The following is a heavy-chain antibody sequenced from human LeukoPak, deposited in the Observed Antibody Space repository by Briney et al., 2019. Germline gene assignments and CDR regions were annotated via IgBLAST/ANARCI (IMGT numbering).Heavy chain of an antibody. D-gene: IGHD1-26*01. CDR3: ARDSWDSGSSYFDY. V-gene: IGHV4-31*03. Sequence: KPSETLSLTCTVSGGSISSGGYYWSWIRQHPGKGLEWIGYIYYSGSTYYNPSLKSRVTISVDTSKNQFSLKLSSVTAADTAVYYCARDSWDSGSSYFDYWGQGTLVTVSS. CDR1: GGSISSGGYY. CDR2: IYYSGST. J-gene: IGHJ4*02.